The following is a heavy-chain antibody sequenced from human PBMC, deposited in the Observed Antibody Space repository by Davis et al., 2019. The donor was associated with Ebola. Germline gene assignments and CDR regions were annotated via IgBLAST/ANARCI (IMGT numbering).Heavy chain of an antibody. CDR2: ISGSGGST. V-gene: IGHV3-21*01. CDR3: ARDLRRFLRGRYYYYGMDV. D-gene: IGHD3-3*01. J-gene: IGHJ6*02. CDR1: GFTFSSYS. Sequence: PGGSLRLSCAASGFTFSSYSMNWVRQAPGKGLEWVSAISGSGGSTYYADSVKGRFTISRDNAKNSLYLQMNSLRAEDTAVYYCARDLRRFLRGRYYYYGMDVWGQGTTVTVSS.